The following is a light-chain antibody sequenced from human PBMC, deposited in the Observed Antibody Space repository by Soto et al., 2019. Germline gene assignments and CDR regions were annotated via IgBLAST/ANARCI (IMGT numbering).Light chain of an antibody. Sequence: DILLTQSPSSVSASVGDRVTITCRASQYLNSWLAWYQQKPGKAPKLLIYAASTLQSGVPSRFSGSGSGTHFTLTISSLQPEDFATYYCQQGNSFPRTFGQGTKVEIK. CDR3: QQGNSFPRT. CDR1: QYLNSW. J-gene: IGKJ1*01. V-gene: IGKV1D-12*01. CDR2: AAS.